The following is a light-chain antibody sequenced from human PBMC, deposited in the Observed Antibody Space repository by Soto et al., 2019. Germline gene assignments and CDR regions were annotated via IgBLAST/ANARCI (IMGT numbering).Light chain of an antibody. Sequence: EIVLTQSPGTLSLSPGERATLSCRASQSVSSSYLASYQQKPGQAPRLLIYGVSSRATGIPDRFSGSGSGTDFTLTISRLEPEDFAVYYCHQYDSSPLTFGGGTKVEIK. CDR2: GVS. J-gene: IGKJ4*01. CDR1: QSVSSSY. CDR3: HQYDSSPLT. V-gene: IGKV3-20*01.